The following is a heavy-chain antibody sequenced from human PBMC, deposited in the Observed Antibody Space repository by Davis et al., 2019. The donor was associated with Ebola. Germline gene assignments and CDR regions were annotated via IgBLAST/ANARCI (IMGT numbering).Heavy chain of an antibody. CDR3: ATEGGDSGQLDF. Sequence: GESLKISCAASGFTFRNAWMTWVRQAPGKGLEWVARIKSKSEGGTTDYVGTVKGRFTTSRDDSRNMLYLQMSSLKTGDTAVYYCATEGGDSGQLDFWGHGAKVSVSS. V-gene: IGHV3-15*01. D-gene: IGHD5-12*01. CDR2: IKSKSEGGTT. J-gene: IGHJ6*02. CDR1: GFTFRNAW.